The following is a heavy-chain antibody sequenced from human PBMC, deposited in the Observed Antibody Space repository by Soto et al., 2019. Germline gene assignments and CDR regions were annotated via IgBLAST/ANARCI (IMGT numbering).Heavy chain of an antibody. J-gene: IGHJ4*02. CDR2: ISGSGGST. CDR3: AKDGPIAVAGTPTGTFDY. V-gene: IGHV3-23*01. CDR1: GYTFSSYA. D-gene: IGHD6-19*01. Sequence: GGSLRLSCAASGYTFSSYAMSWVRQAPGKGLEWVSAISGSGGSTYYADSVKGRFTISRDNSKNTLYLQMNSLRAEDTAVYYCAKDGPIAVAGTPTGTFDYWGQGTLVTVSS.